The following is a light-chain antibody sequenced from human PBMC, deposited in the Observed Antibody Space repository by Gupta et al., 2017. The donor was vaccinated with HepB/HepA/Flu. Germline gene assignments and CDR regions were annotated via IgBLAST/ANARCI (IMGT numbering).Light chain of an antibody. V-gene: IGKV4-1*01. J-gene: IGKJ3*01. CDR2: WAS. Sequence: DIVMTQSPDSLAVSLGERATINCKSSQSVLYSSNNKNYLAWYQQKPGQPPKLLIYWASTRESGVPDRFSGSGSGTDFTLTISSLQADDVAVYYCQQYCGSPLTFGPGTKVEIK. CDR1: QSVLYSSNNKNY. CDR3: QQYCGSPLT.